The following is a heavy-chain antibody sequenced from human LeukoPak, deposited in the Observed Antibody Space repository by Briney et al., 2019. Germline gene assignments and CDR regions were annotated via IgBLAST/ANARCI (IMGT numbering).Heavy chain of an antibody. CDR3: AKGTASWLREVIDYFDF. CDR2: ISWNSGSI. Sequence: GGSLRLSCAASGLTFDDYAMHWVRQVPGKGLEWVSGISWNSGSIGYAESVKGRFTISRDNAKSSLYLQMNSLRPEDTALYYCAKGTASWLREVIDYFDFWGQGTLVTVSS. CDR1: GLTFDDYA. J-gene: IGHJ4*02. V-gene: IGHV3-9*01. D-gene: IGHD3-10*01.